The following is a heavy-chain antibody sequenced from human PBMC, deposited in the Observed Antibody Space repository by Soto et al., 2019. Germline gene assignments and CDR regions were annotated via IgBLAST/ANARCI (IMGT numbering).Heavy chain of an antibody. J-gene: IGHJ4*02. D-gene: IGHD3-9*01. Sequence: SVKVSCKASGFTFTSSAVQWVRQARGQRLEWIGWIVAGSGNTNYAQKFQERVTITRDMSTSTAYMELSSLRSEDTAVYYCAAEYDILTGYSVYWGQGTLVTVSS. CDR2: IVAGSGNT. V-gene: IGHV1-58*01. CDR1: GFTFTSSA. CDR3: AAEYDILTGYSVY.